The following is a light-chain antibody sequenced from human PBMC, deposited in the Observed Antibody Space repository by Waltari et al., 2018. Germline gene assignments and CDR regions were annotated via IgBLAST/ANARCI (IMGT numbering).Light chain of an antibody. Sequence: EIVLTQSPATLSSSPGERATLSCRASQRVDSQLAWYQQKPCQAPRLLIHDVSNRATGVPARFSGSGSGTDFTLTISSLEPEDSAFYYCQQRYDWPITFGGGTKVEIK. CDR2: DVS. CDR1: QRVDSQ. J-gene: IGKJ4*01. V-gene: IGKV3-11*01. CDR3: QQRYDWPIT.